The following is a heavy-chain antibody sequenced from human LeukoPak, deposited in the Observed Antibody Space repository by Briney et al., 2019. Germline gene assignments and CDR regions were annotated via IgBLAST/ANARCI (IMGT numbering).Heavy chain of an antibody. D-gene: IGHD2-21*02. CDR3: ARLRVTTGFDY. CDR1: DGSISRSSYY. V-gene: IGHV4-39*01. CDR2: IYYSGIT. J-gene: IGHJ4*02. Sequence: SETLSLTCTVSDGSISRSSYYWGWIRQTPGEGLDWIGSIYYSGITYYNPSLQGRVTMSVDTSKNQFSLKLNSVTVADTAVYYCARLRVTTGFDYWDQGIPVTVSS.